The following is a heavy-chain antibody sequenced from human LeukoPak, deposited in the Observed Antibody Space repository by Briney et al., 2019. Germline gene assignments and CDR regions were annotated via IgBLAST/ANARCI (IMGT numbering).Heavy chain of an antibody. CDR3: ARGGGGSLDY. J-gene: IGHJ4*02. CDR2: MYSSGST. D-gene: IGHD1-26*01. Sequence: PSETLSLTCTVSGGSISSSSYYWGWIRQPPGKGLEWIGSMYSSGSTYYNPSLKSRVTISVDTSKNQFSLKLSSVTAADTAVYYCARGGGGSLDYWGQGTLVTVSS. V-gene: IGHV4-39*07. CDR1: GGSISSSSYY.